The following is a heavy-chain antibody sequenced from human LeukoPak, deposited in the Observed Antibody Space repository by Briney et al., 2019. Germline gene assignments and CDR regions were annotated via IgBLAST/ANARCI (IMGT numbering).Heavy chain of an antibody. CDR3: ARHGYCSGGICHLATFDY. CDR2: IVPSDSYT. Sequence: GESLKVSCKGSGYSFTSYWITWVRQMPGKGLEWMGTIVPSDSYTNYSPSFQGHVTISADKSISTAYLQWSSLKASDTAMYFCARHGYCSGGICHLATFDYWGQGALVTASS. D-gene: IGHD2-15*01. CDR1: GYSFTSYW. J-gene: IGHJ4*02. V-gene: IGHV5-10-1*01.